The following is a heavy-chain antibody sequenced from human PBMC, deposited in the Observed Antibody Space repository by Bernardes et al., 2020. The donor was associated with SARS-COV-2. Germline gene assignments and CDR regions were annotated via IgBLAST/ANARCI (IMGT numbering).Heavy chain of an antibody. D-gene: IGHD6-13*01. CDR3: ASARAAYSSSWYFSAPGQTWFDP. CDR1: GFTFSSYW. Sequence: GGSLRLSCAASGFTFSSYWMHWVRQAPGKGLVWVSRINSDGSSTSYADSVKGRFTISRDNAKNTLYLQMNSLRAEDTAVYYCASARAAYSSSWYFSAPGQTWFDPWGQGTLVTVSS. J-gene: IGHJ5*02. CDR2: INSDGSST. V-gene: IGHV3-74*01.